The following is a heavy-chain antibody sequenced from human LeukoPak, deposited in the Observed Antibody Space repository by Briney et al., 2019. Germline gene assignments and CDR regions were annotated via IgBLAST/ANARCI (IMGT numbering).Heavy chain of an antibody. Sequence: SVKVSCKASGCTFTSYGISWVRQAPGQGLEWMGRIIPILGIANYAQKFQGRVTITADKSTSTAYMELSSLRSEDTAVYYCASVFFSAPYYFDYWGQGTLVTVSS. CDR3: ASVFFSAPYYFDY. CDR2: IIPILGIA. D-gene: IGHD1-26*01. CDR1: GCTFTSYG. J-gene: IGHJ4*02. V-gene: IGHV1-69*04.